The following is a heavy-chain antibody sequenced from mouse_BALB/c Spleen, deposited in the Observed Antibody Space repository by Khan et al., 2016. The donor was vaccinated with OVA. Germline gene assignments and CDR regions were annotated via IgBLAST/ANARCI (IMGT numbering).Heavy chain of an antibody. V-gene: IGHV5-4*02. CDR2: ISDGGGST. Sequence: EVELVEPGGGLVQPGGPLKLSCAASGFIFSDYYMYWIRQNPEKKLELVATISDGGGSTYYPDSAKGRFTISRYNAKSNLYPKMSSLKSTDSAIYNCTRAGHGGFGYWGHGPLVTGSA. J-gene: IGHJ3*02. D-gene: IGHD1-1*02. CDR1: GFIFSDYY. CDR3: TRAGHGGFGY.